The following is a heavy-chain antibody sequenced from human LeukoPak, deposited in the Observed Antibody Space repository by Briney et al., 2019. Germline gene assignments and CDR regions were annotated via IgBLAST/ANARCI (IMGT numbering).Heavy chain of an antibody. Sequence: SGGSLRLSCAASGFTFSTYAMTWVRQAPGKGLEWVSAIGGSTGSTNYADSVKGRFTISRDNSKNTLYLQMNSLRAEDTAVYYCARRGTGHGMDVWGQGTTVIVSS. J-gene: IGHJ6*02. CDR2: IGGSTGST. D-gene: IGHD1-1*01. CDR1: GFTFSTYA. CDR3: ARRGTGHGMDV. V-gene: IGHV3-23*01.